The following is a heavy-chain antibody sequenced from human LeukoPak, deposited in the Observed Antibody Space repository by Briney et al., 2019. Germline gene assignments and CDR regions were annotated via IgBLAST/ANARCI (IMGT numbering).Heavy chain of an antibody. J-gene: IGHJ6*03. V-gene: IGHV1-46*01. D-gene: IGHD3-10*01. CDR3: ARGPSITMVRGGQWYYYMDV. CDR1: GYTFTRHY. CDR2: INPSGGST. Sequence: GASVKVSCKASGYTFTRHYIHWVRQAPGQGLEWMGLINPSGGSTNYAQKFQGRVTMTRDTSTSTVYMELSSLRSEDTAVYYCARGPSITMVRGGQWYYYMDVWGKGTTVTIS.